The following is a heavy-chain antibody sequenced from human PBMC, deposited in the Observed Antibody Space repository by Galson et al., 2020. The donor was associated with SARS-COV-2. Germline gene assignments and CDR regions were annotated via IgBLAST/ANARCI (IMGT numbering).Heavy chain of an antibody. J-gene: IGHJ6*02. CDR1: GGSISSYY. CDR3: ASYYYDSSGYPYGMDV. Sequence: SETLSLTCTVSGGSISSYYWSWIRQPPGKGLEWIGYIYYSGSTNYNPSLKSRVTISVDTSKNQFSLKLSSVTAADTAVYYCASYYYDSSGYPYGMDVWGQGTTVTVSS. V-gene: IGHV4-59*01. CDR2: IYYSGST. D-gene: IGHD3-22*01.